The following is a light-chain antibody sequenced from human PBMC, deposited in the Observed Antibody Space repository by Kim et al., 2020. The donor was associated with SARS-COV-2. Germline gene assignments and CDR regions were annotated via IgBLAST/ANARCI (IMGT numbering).Light chain of an antibody. V-gene: IGLV2-23*03. Sequence: QSITTACAGTNSDVGSYNLVSWYQQHPGKAPKLILYEGDKRPSGVSNRFSGSKSGNTASLTISGLQAEDEADYHCCSYAGSDNFAVFGGGTQLTVL. CDR3: CSYAGSDNFAV. CDR2: EGD. J-gene: IGLJ2*01. CDR1: NSDVGSYNL.